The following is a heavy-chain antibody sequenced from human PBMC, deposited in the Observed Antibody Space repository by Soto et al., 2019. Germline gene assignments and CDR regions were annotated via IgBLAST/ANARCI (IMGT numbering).Heavy chain of an antibody. D-gene: IGHD2-15*01. CDR2: VSHDGRNT. CDR3: AKGGLQSPDTSGADY. J-gene: IGHJ4*02. Sequence: VQLVESGGGVVQPGRSLRLSCAASGFTFSDYAMHWVRQAPGKGLEWVAVVSHDGRNTHYADSVKGRFTISRDSSNNRVSRDMTRRTGASTAVYCSAKGGLQSPDTSGADYWCQGARVTAPS. CDR1: GFTFSDYA. V-gene: IGHV3-30*18.